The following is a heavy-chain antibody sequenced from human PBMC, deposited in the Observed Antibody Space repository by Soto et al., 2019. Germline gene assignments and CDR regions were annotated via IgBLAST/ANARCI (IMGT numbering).Heavy chain of an antibody. V-gene: IGHV1-2*02. CDR2: INAHSGGT. CDR1: GFSFTFYY. D-gene: IGHD6-6*01. Sequence: ASVKVSCKASGFSFTFYYIHWLRQAPGQGLEWMGWINAHSGGTEYAQKFQGRVTLTRDTSIATAYLALTSQTSDDTALYYCAKDLTRQLAYWLDPWGQGTQVSVSS. CDR3: AKDLTRQLAYWLDP. J-gene: IGHJ5*02.